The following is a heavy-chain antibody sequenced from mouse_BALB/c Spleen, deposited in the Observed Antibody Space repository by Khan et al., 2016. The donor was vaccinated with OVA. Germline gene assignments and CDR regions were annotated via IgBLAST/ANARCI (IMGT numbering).Heavy chain of an antibody. CDR3: ARRAYYYDSEAFAY. CDR1: GFTFSTYG. CDR2: ISSGGSYT. J-gene: IGHJ3*01. V-gene: IGHV5-6*01. Sequence: EVQLVESGGDLVKPEGSLKLSCAASGFTFSTYGMSWVRQTPDKSLEWVATISSGGSYTYYPHSVQGRFTLSRDNAKNTLYLQLSSLKSEDTAMVYCARRAYYYDSEAFAYWGQGTLVTVSA. D-gene: IGHD1-1*01.